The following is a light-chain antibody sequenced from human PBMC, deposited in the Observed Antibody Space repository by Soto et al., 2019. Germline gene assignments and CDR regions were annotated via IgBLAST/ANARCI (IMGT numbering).Light chain of an antibody. J-gene: IGKJ1*01. Sequence: EIVLTQSPATLSLSPGETATLSCRASQSVSSYLAWYQQKPGQAPRLLIYDASNRATGIPARFSGSGSGTDFTLTISSLEPEDFAVYYCQQRSNWPPTGTFGQGTKVEIK. CDR3: QQRSNWPPTGT. CDR1: QSVSSY. CDR2: DAS. V-gene: IGKV3-11*01.